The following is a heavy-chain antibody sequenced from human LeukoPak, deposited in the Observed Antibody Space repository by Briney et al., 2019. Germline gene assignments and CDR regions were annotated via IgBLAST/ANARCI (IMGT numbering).Heavy chain of an antibody. D-gene: IGHD3-22*01. J-gene: IGHJ6*03. Sequence: GGSLRLSCAASGFPFSSYWMSWVRQVPGRGLEWVANIKQDGSEKYYVDSVKGRFTISRDNAKNSLYLQMNSLRAEDTAVYYCARDHSNYDSSGYYFSYYYYYYMDVWGKGTTVTVSS. CDR1: GFPFSSYW. V-gene: IGHV3-7*01. CDR3: ARDHSNYDSSGYYFSYYYYYYMDV. CDR2: IKQDGSEK.